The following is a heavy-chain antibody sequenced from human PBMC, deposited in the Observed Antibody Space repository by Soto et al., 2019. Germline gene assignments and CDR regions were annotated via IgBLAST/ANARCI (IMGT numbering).Heavy chain of an antibody. CDR2: ISGGGSNT. CDR3: AKNQERELPRVIDF. Sequence: EVQLWESGGGLVQPGGSLRLSCAASGFSFSTYAMTWVRQAPGKGLQWVSAISGGGSNTHYADSVKGRFTISRDNSKKLLHLQMNSLRAEDTAIYYCAKNQERELPRVIDFWGQGTLVTVSS. V-gene: IGHV3-23*01. D-gene: IGHD1-7*01. CDR1: GFSFSTYA. J-gene: IGHJ4*02.